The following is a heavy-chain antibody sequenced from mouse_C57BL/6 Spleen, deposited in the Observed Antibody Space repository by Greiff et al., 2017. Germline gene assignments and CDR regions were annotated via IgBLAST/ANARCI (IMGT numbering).Heavy chain of an antibody. CDR3: ARRADGNGFAY. CDR1: GYAFSSSW. CDR2: IYPGDGDT. V-gene: IGHV1-82*01. D-gene: IGHD1-1*01. J-gene: IGHJ3*01. Sequence: VQLQQSGPELVKPGASVKISCKASGYAFSSSWMNWVKQRPGKGLEWLGRIYPGDGDTNYNGKFKGKATLTADKSYSTAYMQLSSLTSADAAVDYCARRADGNGFAYWGQGTLVTVSA.